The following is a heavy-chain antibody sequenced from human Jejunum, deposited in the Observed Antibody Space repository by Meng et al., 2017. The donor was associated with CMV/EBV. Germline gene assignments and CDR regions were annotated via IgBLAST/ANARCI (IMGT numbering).Heavy chain of an antibody. V-gene: IGHV1-18*04. CDR2: ISGYNGDT. CDR3: ARLVVVTSISGPRWFDP. D-gene: IGHD2-21*02. J-gene: IGHJ5*02. CDR1: GYTFTSHY. Sequence: QVKRVQSGAEVEKPGASVKVSCKVFGYTFTSHYFSWLRQAPGQGLEWMGWISGYNGDTNYAQKFQGRVTMTTDTSTSTTYMELRSLKSDDTAVYFCARLVVVTSISGPRWFDPWGQGTLVTVSS.